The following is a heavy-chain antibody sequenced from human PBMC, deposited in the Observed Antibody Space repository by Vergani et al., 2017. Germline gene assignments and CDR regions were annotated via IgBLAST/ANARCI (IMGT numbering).Heavy chain of an antibody. CDR1: GYSISSGYY. CDR3: ARDGDIVVVPAAISGSFDY. Sequence: QVQLQESGPGLVKPSETLSLTCTVSGYSISSGYYWGWIRQPPGKGLEWIGSIYHRGSTYYNPSLKSRVTISVDTSKNQFSLKLSSVTAADTAVYYCARDGDIVVVPAAISGSFDYWGQGTLVTVSS. J-gene: IGHJ4*02. D-gene: IGHD2-2*01. V-gene: IGHV4-38-2*02. CDR2: IYHRGST.